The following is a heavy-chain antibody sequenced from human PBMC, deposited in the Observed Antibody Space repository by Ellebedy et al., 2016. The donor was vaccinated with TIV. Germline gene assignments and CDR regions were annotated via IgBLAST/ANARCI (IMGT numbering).Heavy chain of an antibody. J-gene: IGHJ4*02. Sequence: KVSCKGSGYSFISYWIGWVRPMPGKGLEWMVYIYPGDSDTRYSPSFQGQVTISVDKSISTAYLQWSSLKASDTAIYYCARGDRGSGWYWDKWGQGTLVTVSS. CDR1: GYSFISYW. V-gene: IGHV5-51*01. CDR3: ARGDRGSGWYWDK. CDR2: IYPGDSDT. D-gene: IGHD6-19*01.